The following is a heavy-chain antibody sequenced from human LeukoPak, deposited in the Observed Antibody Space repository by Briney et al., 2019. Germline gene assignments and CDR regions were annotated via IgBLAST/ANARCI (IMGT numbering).Heavy chain of an antibody. J-gene: IGHJ4*02. Sequence: GASVKVSCKASGYTFTSYAMHWVRQAPGQRPEWMGWINGGNGYTKYPERFQDRVTFTRDTSASTAYMELSSLRSEDTAVYYCASVDYGDYWGQGTLVTVSS. CDR2: INGGNGYT. V-gene: IGHV1-3*01. CDR1: GYTFTSYA. CDR3: ASVDYGDY. D-gene: IGHD3-16*01.